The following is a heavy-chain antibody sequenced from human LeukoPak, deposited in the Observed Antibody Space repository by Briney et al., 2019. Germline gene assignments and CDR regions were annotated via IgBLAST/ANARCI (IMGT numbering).Heavy chain of an antibody. CDR3: AKDGSITIFGVVIADYFDY. V-gene: IGHV3-33*06. Sequence: GRSLRLSCAASGFTFSNYGMHWVRQAPGKGLEWVAVIWYDGSNKYYADSVKGRFTISRDNSKNTLFLQMNSLRAEDTAVYYCAKDGSITIFGVVIADYFDYWGQGTLVTVSS. D-gene: IGHD3-3*01. CDR2: IWYDGSNK. CDR1: GFTFSNYG. J-gene: IGHJ4*02.